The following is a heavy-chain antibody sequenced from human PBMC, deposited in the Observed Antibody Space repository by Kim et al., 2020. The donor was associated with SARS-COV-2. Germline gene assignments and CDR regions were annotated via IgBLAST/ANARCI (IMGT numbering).Heavy chain of an antibody. CDR3: TKGWGDH. CDR2: IRSKDKGGTT. J-gene: IGHJ4*02. CDR1: GFAFGDYP. Sequence: GGSLRLSCTSSGFAFGDYPMSWVRQTPGNGLEWVGFIRSKDKGGTTEYDPSVEGRFTIPRDDSRSIAYLQLNSLRTEDTAVYYCTKGWGDHWGQGTLVTV. V-gene: IGHV3-49*04. D-gene: IGHD1-26*01.